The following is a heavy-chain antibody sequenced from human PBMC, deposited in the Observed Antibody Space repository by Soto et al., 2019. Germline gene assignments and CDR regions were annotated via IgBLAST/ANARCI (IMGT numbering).Heavy chain of an antibody. V-gene: IGHV3-21*01. J-gene: IGHJ4*02. Sequence: PGGSLRLSCAASGVTFSSYSMNWVRQAPGKGLEWVSSISSSSSYIYYADSVKGRFTISRDNAKNSLYLQMNSLRAEDTAVYYCAREGLAAAYFDYWGQGTLVTVSS. CDR3: AREGLAAAYFDY. CDR1: GVTFSSYS. CDR2: ISSSSSYI. D-gene: IGHD6-13*01.